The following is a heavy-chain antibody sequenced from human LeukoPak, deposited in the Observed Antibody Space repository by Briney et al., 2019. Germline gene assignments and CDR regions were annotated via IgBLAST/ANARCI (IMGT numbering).Heavy chain of an antibody. CDR2: VYNSGST. V-gene: IGHV4-59*08. CDR1: GGSLSSYY. J-gene: IGHJ3*02. D-gene: IGHD2-15*01. CDR3: ARQTTRFCSGGTCYSNFAFDM. Sequence: PSDTLSLTCTVSGGSLSSYYGSWLRQPPGKTLDWIGYVYNSGSTNYNPSLKSRVTISVDTSKKQLSLKLTSVTAADTAVYYCARQTTRFCSGGTCYSNFAFDMWGQGTMVTVSS.